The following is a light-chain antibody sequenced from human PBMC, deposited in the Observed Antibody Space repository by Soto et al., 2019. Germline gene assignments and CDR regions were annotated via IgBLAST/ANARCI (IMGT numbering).Light chain of an antibody. CDR3: QQYDDWPPWT. V-gene: IGKV3-15*01. Sequence: VMTQSPVTLSVSPGEGATLSCRASQSVKTNLAWYQQKPGQAPRLLIYGASTRATGVPARFSGGGSGTEFTLTITSLQSEDLAVYYCQQYDDWPPWTFGQGTKVEVK. J-gene: IGKJ1*01. CDR2: GAS. CDR1: QSVKTN.